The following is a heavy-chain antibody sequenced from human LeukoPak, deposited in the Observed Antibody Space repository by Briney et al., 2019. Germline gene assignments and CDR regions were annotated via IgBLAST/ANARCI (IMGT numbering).Heavy chain of an antibody. Sequence: PGGSLRLSCAASGFTFSSNAMTWVRQAPGKGLECVSAITAGGDTPYYADSVKGRFTISRDNAKNSLYLQMNSLRAEDTAVYYCARDWGYDILTYFDYWGQGTLVTVSS. CDR2: ITAGGDTP. D-gene: IGHD3-9*01. J-gene: IGHJ4*02. V-gene: IGHV3-23*01. CDR1: GFTFSSNA. CDR3: ARDWGYDILTYFDY.